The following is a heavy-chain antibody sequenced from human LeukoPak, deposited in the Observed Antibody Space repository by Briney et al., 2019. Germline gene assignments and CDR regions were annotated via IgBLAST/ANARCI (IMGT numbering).Heavy chain of an antibody. CDR2: IYTSGTT. Sequence: SETLSLTCTVSGGPISSGSYYWSWIRQPAGKGLEWIGRIYTSGTTNYNPSLKSRVTISVDMSKNQFSLKLSSVTAADTAVYYCAKQSYGSGSYLWGAPGDYWGQGTLVTVSS. CDR3: AKQSYGSGSYLWGAPGDY. CDR1: GGPISSGSYY. D-gene: IGHD3-10*01. J-gene: IGHJ4*02. V-gene: IGHV4-61*02.